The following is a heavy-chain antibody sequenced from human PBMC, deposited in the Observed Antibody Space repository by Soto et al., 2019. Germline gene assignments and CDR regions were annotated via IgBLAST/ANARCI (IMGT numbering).Heavy chain of an antibody. Sequence: PSQTLSLTCAISGDSVSSNSAAWNWIRQSPSRGLEWLGRTYYRSKWYNDYAVSVKSRITINPDTSKNQFSLQLNSVTPEDTAVYYCARDRLRILTGYYPYYYGMDVWGQGTTVTVSS. CDR3: ARDRLRILTGYYPYYYGMDV. CDR1: GDSVSSNSAA. D-gene: IGHD3-9*01. J-gene: IGHJ6*02. CDR2: TYYRSKWYN. V-gene: IGHV6-1*01.